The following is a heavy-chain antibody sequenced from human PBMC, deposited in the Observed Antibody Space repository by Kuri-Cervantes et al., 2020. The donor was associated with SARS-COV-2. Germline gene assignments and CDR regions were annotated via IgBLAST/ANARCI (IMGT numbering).Heavy chain of an antibody. J-gene: IGHJ4*02. D-gene: IGHD3-9*01. CDR3: ARDPLVFDWLSLFDY. V-gene: IGHV3-30*02. CDR2: IRYDGSNK. CDR1: GFTFSSYS. Sequence: GESLKISCAASGFTFSSYSMNWVRQAPGKGLEWVAFIRYDGSNKYYADSVKGRFTISRDNAKNSLYLQMNSLRAEDTAVYYCARDPLVFDWLSLFDYWGQGTLVTVSS.